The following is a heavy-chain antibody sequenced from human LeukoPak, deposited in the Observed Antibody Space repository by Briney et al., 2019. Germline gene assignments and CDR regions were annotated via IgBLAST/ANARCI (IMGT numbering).Heavy chain of an antibody. CDR1: GFTFDDYA. CDR2: ISGDGGST. J-gene: IGHJ5*02. CDR3: VKNRLWFGESNWFDP. Sequence: GGSLRLSCAASGFTFDDYAMHWVRQAPGKGLEWVSLISGDGGSTYYADSVKGRFTISRDDSKNSLYLQMNSLRTEDTALYYCVKNRLWFGESNWFDPWGQGTLVTASS. D-gene: IGHD3-10*01. V-gene: IGHV3-43*02.